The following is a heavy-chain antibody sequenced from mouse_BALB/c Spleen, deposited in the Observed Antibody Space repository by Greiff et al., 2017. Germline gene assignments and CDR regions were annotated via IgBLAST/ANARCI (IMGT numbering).Heavy chain of an antibody. CDR1: GYAFTNYL. CDR3: ARSGLRRGDY. Sequence: VQLQESGAELVRPGTSVKVSCKASGYAFTNYLIEWVKQRPGQGLEWIGVINPGSGGTNYNEKFKGKATLTADKSSSTAYMQLSSLTSDDSAVYFCARSGLRRGDYWGQGTTLTVSS. D-gene: IGHD2-2*01. CDR2: INPGSGGT. V-gene: IGHV1-54*01. J-gene: IGHJ2*01.